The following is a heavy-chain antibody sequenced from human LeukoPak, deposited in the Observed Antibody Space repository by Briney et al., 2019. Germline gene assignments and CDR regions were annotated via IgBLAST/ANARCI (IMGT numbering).Heavy chain of an antibody. V-gene: IGHV1-69*01. J-gene: IGHJ3*02. Sequence: SVKVSCKASGGTFSSYVFIWVRQAPGQGLEWMGGIIPIFGTTNYAQKFQGRVPITADESTSTAYMELGSLRSEDTAVYYCARDRRDCSGGYCYSFARTDAFDIWGQGTMVTVSS. CDR3: ARDRRDCSGGYCYSFARTDAFDI. CDR2: IIPIFGTT. D-gene: IGHD2-15*01. CDR1: GGTFSSYV.